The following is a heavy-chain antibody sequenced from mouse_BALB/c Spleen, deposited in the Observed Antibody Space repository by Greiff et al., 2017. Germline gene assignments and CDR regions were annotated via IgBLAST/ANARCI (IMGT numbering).Heavy chain of an antibody. CDR1: GFTFSDYY. CDR3: ARGSMITAGLYAMDY. D-gene: IGHD2-4*01. Sequence: EVKVEESGGGLVKPGGSLKLSCAASGFTFSDYYMYWVRQTPEKRLEWVATISDGGSYTYYPDSVKGRFTISRDNAKNNLYLQMSSLKSEDTAMYYCARGSMITAGLYAMDYWGQGTSVTVSS. V-gene: IGHV5-4*02. J-gene: IGHJ4*01. CDR2: ISDGGSYT.